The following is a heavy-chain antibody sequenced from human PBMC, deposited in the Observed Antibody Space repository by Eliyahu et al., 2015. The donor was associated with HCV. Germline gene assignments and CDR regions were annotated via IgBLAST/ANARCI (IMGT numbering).Heavy chain of an antibody. J-gene: IGHJ4*02. CDR1: SYG. CDR3: AREIVLMVYAFDY. Sequence: SYGMHWVRQAPGKGLEWVAVIWYDGSNKYYADSVKGRFTISRDNSKNTLYLQMNSLRAEDTAVYYCAREIVLMVYAFDYWGQGTLVTVSS. CDR2: IWYDGSNK. D-gene: IGHD2-8*01. V-gene: IGHV3-33*01.